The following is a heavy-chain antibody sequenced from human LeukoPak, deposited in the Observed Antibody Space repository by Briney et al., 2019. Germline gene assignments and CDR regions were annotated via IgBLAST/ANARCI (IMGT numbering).Heavy chain of an antibody. D-gene: IGHD4-23*01. Sequence: SETLSLTCTVSGGSITSHYWNWIRQSPGKGLEWIGYIYASRSINYNPSLRGRVTISGDTSNNQFSLSLSSVTAADTAVYFCARAPWAYGGHEYHAYWGQGVLVTISS. CDR3: ARAPWAYGGHEYHAY. J-gene: IGHJ4*02. CDR1: GGSITSHY. CDR2: IYASRSI. V-gene: IGHV4-59*11.